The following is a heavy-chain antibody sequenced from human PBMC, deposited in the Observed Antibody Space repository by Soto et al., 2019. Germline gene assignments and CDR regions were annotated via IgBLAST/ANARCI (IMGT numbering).Heavy chain of an antibody. CDR2: TSYSGST. CDR3: ARLRYSSGWFRCDY. Sequence: PSETLSLTCTVSGDSSDNYYWSWVRQPPGKGLEWIGYTSYSGSTKYNPSLKSRVTISVDAPKNRLSLTLSSVTAADTAVYYCARLRYSSGWFRCDYWGQGTLVTVSS. CDR1: GDSSDNYY. D-gene: IGHD6-19*01. J-gene: IGHJ4*02. V-gene: IGHV4-59*08.